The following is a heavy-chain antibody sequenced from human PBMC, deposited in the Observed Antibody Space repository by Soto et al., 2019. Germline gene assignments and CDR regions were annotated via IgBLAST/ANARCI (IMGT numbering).Heavy chain of an antibody. CDR3: ARVGGNSVFDY. D-gene: IGHD2-21*02. J-gene: IGHJ4*02. CDR2: INPSGGST. CDR1: GYTLTSYY. Sequence: ASVKVSCKASGYTLTSYYMHWVRQAPGQGLEWMGIINPSGGSTSYGQKFQGRVTITRDTSTSTVYMELSSLRSEDTAVYYCARVGGNSVFDYWGQGTLVTVSS. V-gene: IGHV1-46*01.